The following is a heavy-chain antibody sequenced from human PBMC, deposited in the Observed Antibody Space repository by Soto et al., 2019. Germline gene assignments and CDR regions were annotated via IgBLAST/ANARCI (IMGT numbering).Heavy chain of an antibody. CDR1: GFTFSSYW. V-gene: IGHV3-7*01. CDR2: IKQDGSEK. D-gene: IGHD2-15*01. CDR3: ARDRTPDEYCSGGSCYGALHYFDY. J-gene: IGHJ4*02. Sequence: GSLRLSCAASGFTFSSYWMSWVRQAPGKGLEWVANIKQDGSEKYYVDSVKGRFTISRDNAKNSLYLQMNSLRAEDTAVYYCARDRTPDEYCSGGSCYGALHYFDYWGQGTLVTVSS.